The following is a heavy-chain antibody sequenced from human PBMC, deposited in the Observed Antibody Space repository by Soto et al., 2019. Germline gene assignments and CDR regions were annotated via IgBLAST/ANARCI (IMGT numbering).Heavy chain of an antibody. Sequence: QVQLQQWGAGLLKPSETLSLTCAVDGGSFSGYYWTWIRQPPGTGLEWIGEINHSGSTNYNPSLKSRVTISVDTSKNQFSLKLTSVTAADTAVYYCARDKITGLFAYWGQGTLVTVSS. J-gene: IGHJ4*02. CDR1: GGSFSGYY. D-gene: IGHD2-8*02. CDR2: INHSGST. V-gene: IGHV4-34*01. CDR3: ARDKITGLFAY.